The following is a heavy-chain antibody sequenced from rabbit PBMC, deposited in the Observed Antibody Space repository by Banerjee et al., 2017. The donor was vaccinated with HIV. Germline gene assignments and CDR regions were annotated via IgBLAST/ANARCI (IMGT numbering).Heavy chain of an antibody. CDR3: ARGADYAGGGYFTL. Sequence: QSLEESGGGLVQPGASLTLTCTASGFSFSGSYYMCWVRQAPGKGLEWIACIYAGSGGSPAYASWAKGRFTISKTSSTTVTLQMTSLTAADTATHFCARGADYAGGGYFTLWGQGTLVTVS. CDR1: GFSFSGSYY. J-gene: IGHJ3*01. V-gene: IGHV1S40*01. CDR2: IYAGSGGSP. D-gene: IGHD8-1*01.